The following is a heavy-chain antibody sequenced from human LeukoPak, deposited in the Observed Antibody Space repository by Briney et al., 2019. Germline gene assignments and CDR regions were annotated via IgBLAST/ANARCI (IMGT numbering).Heavy chain of an antibody. CDR2: INPSGGST. J-gene: IGHJ4*02. CDR3: ARDRSVGYSGSYVGDY. Sequence: GASVKVSCRASGYTFTSYYMHWVRQAPGQGLEWMGIINPSGGSTSYAQKFQGRVTMTRDMSTSTVYMELSSLRSEDTAVYYCARDRSVGYSGSYVGDYWGQGTLVTVSS. V-gene: IGHV1-46*01. D-gene: IGHD1-26*01. CDR1: GYTFTSYY.